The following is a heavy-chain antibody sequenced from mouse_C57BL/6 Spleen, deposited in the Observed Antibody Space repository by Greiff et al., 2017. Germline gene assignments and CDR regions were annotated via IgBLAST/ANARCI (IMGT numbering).Heavy chain of an antibody. J-gene: IGHJ4*01. CDR3: ARSFYDGYYGAMDY. CDR2: IYPGDGDT. V-gene: IGHV1-82*01. Sequence: QVQLQQSGPELVKPGASVKISCKASGYAFSSSWMNWVKQRPGKGLEWIGRIYPGDGDTNYNGKFKGKATLTADKSSRTAYMQLSSLTSEDSAVYFCARSFYDGYYGAMDYWGQGTSVTVSS. CDR1: GYAFSSSW. D-gene: IGHD2-3*01.